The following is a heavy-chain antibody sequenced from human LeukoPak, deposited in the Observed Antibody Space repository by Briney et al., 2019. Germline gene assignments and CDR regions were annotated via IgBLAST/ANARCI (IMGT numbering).Heavy chain of an antibody. D-gene: IGHD4-23*01. J-gene: IGHJ3*02. CDR3: ARDSADDYGGTDI. Sequence: GGSLRLSCAASGFTFSSYAMHWVRQAPGKGLEYVSAISSNGGSTYYANSVKGRFTISRDNSKNTLYLQMGSLRAEDMAVYYCARDSADDYGGTDIWGQGTIVTVSS. CDR1: GFTFSSYA. CDR2: ISSNGGST. V-gene: IGHV3-64*01.